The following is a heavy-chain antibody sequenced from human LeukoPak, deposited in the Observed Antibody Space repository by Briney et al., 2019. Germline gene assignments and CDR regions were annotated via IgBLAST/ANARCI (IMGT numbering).Heavy chain of an antibody. J-gene: IGHJ3*02. V-gene: IGHV3-21*01. CDR3: ARDGTAMGWPDAFDI. Sequence: GGSLRLSCAASGFTFSSYSMNWVRQAPGKGLEWVSSISSSSSYIYYADSVKGRFTISRDNAKNSLYLQMNSLRAEDTAVYYCARDGTAMGWPDAFDIWGQGTMVTVSS. CDR1: GFTFSSYS. CDR2: ISSSSSYI. D-gene: IGHD5-18*01.